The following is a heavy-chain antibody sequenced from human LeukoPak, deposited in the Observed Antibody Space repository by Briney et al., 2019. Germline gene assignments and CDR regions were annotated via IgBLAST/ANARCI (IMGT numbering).Heavy chain of an antibody. V-gene: IGHV3-15*01. CDR1: GFTFSNAW. J-gene: IGHJ4*02. D-gene: IGHD3-22*01. CDR3: TTDWYYYDSSGYYYAFDY. CDR2: IKSKTDGGTT. Sequence: GGSLRLSCAASGFTFSNAWMSWVRQAPGKGLEWVGRIKSKTDGGTTDYAAPVKGRFTISRDDSKNTLYLQMNSLKTEDTAVYYCTTDWYYYDSSGYYYAFDYWGQGTLVTVSS.